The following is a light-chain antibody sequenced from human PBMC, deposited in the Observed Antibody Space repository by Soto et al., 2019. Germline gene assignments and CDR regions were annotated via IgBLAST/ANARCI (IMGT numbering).Light chain of an antibody. CDR2: EDN. CDR3: QSYDSTNVV. J-gene: IGLJ2*01. V-gene: IGLV6-57*04. Sequence: NFMLTQPHSVSEYPGKTVTISCTRSSGSIASNYVQWYQQRPGSAPTTVIYEDNERPSAVPDRFSGSIDSSSNSASLTISGLKTEDDADYYCQSYDSTNVVFGGGTKLTVL. CDR1: SGSIASNY.